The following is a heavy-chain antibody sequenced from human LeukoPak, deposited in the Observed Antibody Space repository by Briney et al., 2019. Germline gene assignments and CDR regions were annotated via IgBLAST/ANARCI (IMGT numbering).Heavy chain of an antibody. Sequence: GGSLRLSCAASGFTFSSYSMNWVRQAPGKGLEWVSYISSSSSTIYYADSVKGRFTISRDNAKNSLYLQMNSLRAEDTAVYYCARGDQSLRYFDWLAPRYGDRNFDYWGQGTLVTVSS. CDR1: GFTFSSYS. V-gene: IGHV3-48*01. J-gene: IGHJ4*02. CDR2: ISSSSSTI. D-gene: IGHD3-9*01. CDR3: ARGDQSLRYFDWLAPRYGDRNFDY.